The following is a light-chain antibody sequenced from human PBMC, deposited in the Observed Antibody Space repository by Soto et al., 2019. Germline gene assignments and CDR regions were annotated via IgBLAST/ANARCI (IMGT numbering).Light chain of an antibody. CDR1: QSVLYSSNNKND. V-gene: IGKV4-1*01. CDR3: QQYYRPWT. Sequence: DIVMTQSPDSLAVSLGERATINCKSSQSVLYSSNNKNDLAWYQQKPGQPPKLLIYWASTRESGVPDRFSGSESGTDFTLTISSLQAEDVAVYYCQQYYRPWTVGQGTKVEIK. J-gene: IGKJ1*01. CDR2: WAS.